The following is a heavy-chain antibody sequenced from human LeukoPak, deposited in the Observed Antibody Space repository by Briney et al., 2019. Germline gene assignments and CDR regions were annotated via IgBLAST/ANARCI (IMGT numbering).Heavy chain of an antibody. Sequence: GGSLRLSCAASGFTFSSYGMHWVRQAPGKGLEWVAFIRYDGSNKYYADSVKGRFTISRDNSKNTLYLQMNSLRAEDTAVYYCAKARLWYQLLLDYWGQGTLVTVSP. CDR2: IRYDGSNK. D-gene: IGHD2-2*01. CDR1: GFTFSSYG. V-gene: IGHV3-30*02. CDR3: AKARLWYQLLLDY. J-gene: IGHJ4*02.